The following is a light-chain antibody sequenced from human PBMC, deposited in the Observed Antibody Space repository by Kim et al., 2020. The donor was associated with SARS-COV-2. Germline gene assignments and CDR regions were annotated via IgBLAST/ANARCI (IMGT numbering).Light chain of an antibody. CDR3: QQYIEWPHT. CDR2: GAS. Sequence: EIVMTQSPATLSVSPGERAMFSCRASQSVGSNLAWYQQKPGQAPRLLIYGASTRATGIPDRFSGSGSETEFTLTISSLQSEDFAVYYCQQYIEWPHTFGQGTKLEI. CDR1: QSVGSN. J-gene: IGKJ2*01. V-gene: IGKV3-15*01.